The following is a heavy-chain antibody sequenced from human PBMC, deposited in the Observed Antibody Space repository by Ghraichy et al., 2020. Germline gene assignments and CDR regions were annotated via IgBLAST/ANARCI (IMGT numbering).Heavy chain of an antibody. D-gene: IGHD3-22*01. CDR2: ISGSGGST. J-gene: IGHJ4*02. CDR3: AKSVAGRADSSGYQLFDY. CDR1: GFTFSSYA. V-gene: IGHV3-23*01. Sequence: GGSLRLSCAASGFTFSSYAMSWVRQAPGKGLEWVSAISGSGGSTYYADSVKGRFTISRDNSKNTLYLQMNSLRAEDTAVYYCAKSVAGRADSSGYQLFDYWGQGTLVTVSS.